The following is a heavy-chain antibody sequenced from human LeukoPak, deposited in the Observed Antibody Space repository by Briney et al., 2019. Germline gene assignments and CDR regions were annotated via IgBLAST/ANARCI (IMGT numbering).Heavy chain of an antibody. D-gene: IGHD2-2*01. V-gene: IGHV4-34*01. CDR1: GGSFSGYY. CDR2: INHSGST. J-gene: IGHJ4*02. Sequence: ETLSLTCAVYGGSFSGYYWSWIRQPPGKGLEWIGEINHSGSTNYNPSLKSRVTISVDTSKNQFSLKLTSVTAADTAVYYCAKVYQSAEYYFDYWGQGNLVSVSS. CDR3: AKVYQSAEYYFDY.